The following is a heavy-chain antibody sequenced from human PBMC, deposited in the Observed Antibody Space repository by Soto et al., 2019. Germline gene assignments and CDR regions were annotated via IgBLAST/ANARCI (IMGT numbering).Heavy chain of an antibody. J-gene: IGHJ4*02. V-gene: IGHV4-34*01. D-gene: IGHD3-10*01. CDR3: ARGGTRITMVGGVTILAY. CDR2: INHSGST. CDR1: GGSFSGYD. Sequence: SETLSLTCAVYGGSFSGYDWSWIRQPPGKGLEWIGEINHSGSTNYNPSLKSRVTISVDTSKNQFSLKLSSVTAADTAVYYCARGGTRITMVGGVTILAYWGKGTLVPVSP.